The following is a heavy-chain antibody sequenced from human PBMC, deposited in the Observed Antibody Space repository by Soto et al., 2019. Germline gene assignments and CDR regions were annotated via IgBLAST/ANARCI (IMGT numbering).Heavy chain of an antibody. Sequence: GASVKVSCKASGYTFTAYYMHWVRQAPGQGLEWMGWINPNSGGTNCAQKFQGRVTMTRDTSISTAYMELSRLRSDDTAVYYCARVHYDSVPADYWGQGTQVTVSS. J-gene: IGHJ4*02. CDR1: GYTFTAYY. V-gene: IGHV1-2*02. CDR3: ARVHYDSVPADY. CDR2: INPNSGGT. D-gene: IGHD3-22*01.